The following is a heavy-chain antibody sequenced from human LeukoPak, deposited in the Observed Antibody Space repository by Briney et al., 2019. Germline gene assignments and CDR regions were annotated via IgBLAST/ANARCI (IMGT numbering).Heavy chain of an antibody. D-gene: IGHD3-22*01. CDR2: NGGST. J-gene: IGHJ4*02. CDR3: ARAAYYYDSSGYYFDY. Sequence: NGGSTGYADSVKGRFTISRDNAKNSLYLQMNSLRAEDTALYYCARAAYYYDSSGYYFDYWGQGTLVTVSS. V-gene: IGHV3-20*03.